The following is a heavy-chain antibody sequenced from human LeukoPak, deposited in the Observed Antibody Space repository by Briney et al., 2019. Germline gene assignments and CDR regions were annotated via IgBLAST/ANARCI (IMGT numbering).Heavy chain of an antibody. CDR2: ISYDGSNE. Sequence: GGSLRLSCAASGFSFSSYAMHWVRQAPGKGLEWVAVISYDGSNEYYPDSGKGRFTISRDNSKNTLYLQMNSLRAEDTAVYYCARDSSGSYNWFDPWGQGTLVTVSS. J-gene: IGHJ5*02. D-gene: IGHD6-19*01. V-gene: IGHV3-30*04. CDR3: ARDSSGSYNWFDP. CDR1: GFSFSSYA.